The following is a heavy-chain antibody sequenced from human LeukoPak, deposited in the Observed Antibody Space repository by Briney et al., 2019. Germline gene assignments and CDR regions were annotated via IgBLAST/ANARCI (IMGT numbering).Heavy chain of an antibody. V-gene: IGHV3-30-3*01. D-gene: IGHD5-18*01. J-gene: IGHJ4*02. Sequence: GGSLRLSCAASGFTFNTYTMHWVRQAPGKGLEWVAVISYDGNNKYYADSVKGRFTISRDNSKNTLYLQMNSLRAEDTAVYYCARDRGYTAMVTDYWGQGTLVTVSS. CDR3: ARDRGYTAMVTDY. CDR1: GFTFNTYT. CDR2: ISYDGNNK.